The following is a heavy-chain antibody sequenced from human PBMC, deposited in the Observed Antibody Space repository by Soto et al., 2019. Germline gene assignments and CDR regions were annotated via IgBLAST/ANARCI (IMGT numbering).Heavy chain of an antibody. D-gene: IGHD6-19*01. CDR2: IYHSGST. CDR3: ARGKAGGWFFDY. Sequence: SETLSLTCAVSGGSISSGGYSWSWIRQPPGKGLEWIGYIYHSGSTYYNPSLKSRVTISVGRSKNQFSLKLSSVTAADTAVYYCARGKAGGWFFDYWGQGTLVTVSS. V-gene: IGHV4-30-2*01. J-gene: IGHJ4*02. CDR1: GGSISSGGYS.